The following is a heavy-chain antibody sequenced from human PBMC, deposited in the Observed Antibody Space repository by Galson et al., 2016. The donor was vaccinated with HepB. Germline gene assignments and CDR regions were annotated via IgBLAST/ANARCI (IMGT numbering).Heavy chain of an antibody. D-gene: IGHD3-22*01. CDR2: ISSSSSYI. CDR1: GFTFSTYS. Sequence: SLRLSCAASGFTFSTYSMNWVRQAPGKGLEXVSSISSSSSYIYHADSLKGRFTIFRDNPRNSLYLQMNSLSAEETAVYYCARDLSLDYYDNSGYPFDYWGQGTLFTVSS. J-gene: IGHJ4*02. CDR3: ARDLSLDYYDNSGYPFDY. V-gene: IGHV3-21*01.